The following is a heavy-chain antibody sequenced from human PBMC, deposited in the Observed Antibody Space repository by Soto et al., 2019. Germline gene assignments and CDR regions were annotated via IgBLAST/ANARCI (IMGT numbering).Heavy chain of an antibody. CDR2: ISAGDVP. CDR1: GFISGAFA. CDR3: AKALGGNFNNWHFDH. V-gene: IGHV3-23*01. J-gene: IGHJ4*01. D-gene: IGHD1-1*01. Sequence: EVQLLESGGGLVQPGESLRLSCAASGFISGAFAMNWVRLRPGKGLEWASTISAGDVPFYTDSVKGRFTISRDTSRDTVFLHMNGLRADDTALYYCAKALGGNFNNWHFDHWGRGTLVTVSS.